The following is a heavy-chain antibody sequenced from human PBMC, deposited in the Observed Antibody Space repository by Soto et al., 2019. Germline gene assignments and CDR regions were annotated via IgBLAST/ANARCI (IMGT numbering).Heavy chain of an antibody. CDR1: GGSISSYY. CDR2: IYYSGST. J-gene: IGHJ5*02. CDR3: ARSVYSGSYTNWFDP. Sequence: KPSETLSLTCTVSGGSISSYYWSWIRQPPGKGLEYIGYIYYSGSTNYNPSLKSRVTISVDTSKKQFSLKLSSVTAADTAVYYCARSVYSGSYTNWFDPWGQGTLVTGSS. V-gene: IGHV4-59*01. D-gene: IGHD1-26*01.